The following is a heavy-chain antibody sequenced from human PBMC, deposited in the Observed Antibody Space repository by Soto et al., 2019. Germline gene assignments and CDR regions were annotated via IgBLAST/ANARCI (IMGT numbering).Heavy chain of an antibody. D-gene: IGHD3-9*01. V-gene: IGHV4-59*08. Sequence: LSLTCTVSGGSISSYYWSWIRQPPGKGLEWIGYIYYSGSTNYNPSLKSRVTISVDTSKNQFSLKLSSVTAADTAVYYCARHPPGRYFDYGWWFDPWGQGTLVTVS. J-gene: IGHJ5*02. CDR1: GGSISSYY. CDR2: IYYSGST. CDR3: ARHPPGRYFDYGWWFDP.